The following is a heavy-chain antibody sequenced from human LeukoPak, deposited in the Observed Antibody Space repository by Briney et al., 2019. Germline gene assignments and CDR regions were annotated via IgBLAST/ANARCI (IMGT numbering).Heavy chain of an antibody. CDR1: GFTFSTYS. CDR3: ATDRWGFFNY. D-gene: IGHD3-3*01. J-gene: IGHJ4*02. CDR2: ISTHSTII. V-gene: IGHV3-48*01. Sequence: GGSLRLSCAASGFTFSTYSMNWVRQAPGKGLEWVSYISTHSTIIYYADSVKGRFTISRDNAKNSLYLQMNSLRAEDTAFYYCATDRWGFFNYWGQGTLVTVSS.